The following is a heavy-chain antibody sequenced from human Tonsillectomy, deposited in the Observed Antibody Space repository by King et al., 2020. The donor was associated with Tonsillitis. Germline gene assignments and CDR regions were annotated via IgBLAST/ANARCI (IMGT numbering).Heavy chain of an antibody. D-gene: IGHD2-2*01. CDR2: SYSGGST. V-gene: IGHV3-53*02. J-gene: IGHJ4*02. Sequence: VQLVETGGGLIQPGGSLRLSCAASGVTVSTNYMTWVRQTPGKGLEWVSVSYSGGSTYYADSVKGLFTISRDNTKNTLYLQMNSLRAEDTAMYYCAREFCNSTSCYFDYWGQGTLVTVSS. CDR3: AREFCNSTSCYFDY. CDR1: GVTVSTNY.